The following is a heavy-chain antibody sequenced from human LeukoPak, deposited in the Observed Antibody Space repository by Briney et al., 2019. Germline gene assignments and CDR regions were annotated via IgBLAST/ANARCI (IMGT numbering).Heavy chain of an antibody. CDR1: GFTFSSYG. Sequence: GVYLRLSCAASGFTFSSYGMHWVRQAPGKGLEWVAFIRYDGSNKYYADSVKGRFTISRDNSKNTLYLQMNSLRAEDTAVYYCAKEPSYAWFGVDYWGQGTLVTVSS. CDR2: IRYDGSNK. V-gene: IGHV3-30*02. J-gene: IGHJ4*02. D-gene: IGHD3-10*01. CDR3: AKEPSYAWFGVDY.